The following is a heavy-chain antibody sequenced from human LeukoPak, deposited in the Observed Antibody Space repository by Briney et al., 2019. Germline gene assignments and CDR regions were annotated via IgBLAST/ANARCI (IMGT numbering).Heavy chain of an antibody. CDR3: ARTIMENFYYYYNGMDV. J-gene: IGHJ6*02. D-gene: IGHD3-16*01. Sequence: KPSETLSLTCTVSGGSISSYYWSWIRRPAGKGLEWIGRIYTSGSTNYNPSLKSRVTMSVDTSKSQFSPKLSSVTAADTAVYYCARTIMENFYYYYNGMDVWGQATTVTVSS. V-gene: IGHV4-4*07. CDR1: GGSISSYY. CDR2: IYTSGST.